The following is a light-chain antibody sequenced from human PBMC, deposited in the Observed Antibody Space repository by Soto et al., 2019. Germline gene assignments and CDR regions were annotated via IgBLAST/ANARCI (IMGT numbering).Light chain of an antibody. V-gene: IGKV3-11*01. J-gene: IGKJ2*01. CDR2: DAS. CDR1: QSVSSY. CDR3: QQRSNSYT. Sequence: EIVLTQSPATLSLSPGERATLSCRASQSVSSYLAWYQQKPGQAPRLLIYDASNRATGIPARFSGSGSGTDFTLTISSLEPEDFVVYYCQQRSNSYTFGQGTKLEIQ.